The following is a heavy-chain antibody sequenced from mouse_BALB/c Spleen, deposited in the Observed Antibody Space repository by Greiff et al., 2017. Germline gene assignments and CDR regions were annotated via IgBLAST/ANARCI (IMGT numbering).Heavy chain of an antibody. V-gene: IGHV10-1*02. CDR1: GFTFNTYA. D-gene: IGHD2-4*01. J-gene: IGHJ3*01. Sequence: EVNLVESGGGLVQPKGSLKLSCAASGFTFNTYAMNWVRQAPGKGLEWVARIRSKSNNYATYYADSVKDRFTISRDDSQSMLYLQMNNLKTEDTAMYYCVRQGSYDYDPYWGQGTLVTVSA. CDR2: IRSKSNNYAT. CDR3: VRQGSYDYDPY.